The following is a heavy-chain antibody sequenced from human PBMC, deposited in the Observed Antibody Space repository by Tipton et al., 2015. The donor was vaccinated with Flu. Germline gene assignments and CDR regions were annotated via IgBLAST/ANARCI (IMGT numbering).Heavy chain of an antibody. D-gene: IGHD4-11*01. CDR3: ARRDYSNYVSDPKSWFDP. Sequence: LRLSCAASEFTFSSYGMNWVRQRPGKGLEWIGGIYYSGSTYYNPSLQSRLTISVDTSKSQFSLKVFSVTAADTAVYYCARRDYSNYVSDPKSWFDPWGQGILVTVSS. V-gene: IGHV4-31*02. CDR1: EFTFSSYG. J-gene: IGHJ5*02. CDR2: IYYSGST.